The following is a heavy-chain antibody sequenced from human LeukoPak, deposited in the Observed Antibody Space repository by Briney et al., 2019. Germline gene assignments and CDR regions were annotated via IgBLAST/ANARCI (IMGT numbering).Heavy chain of an antibody. CDR2: IKQDGSEK. V-gene: IGHV3-7*01. D-gene: IGHD5-12*01. CDR3: ARDQEGGLRSFARGSDY. CDR1: GFTFSSYW. Sequence: PGGSLRLSCAASGFTFSSYWMSWVRQAPGKGLEWVANIKQDGSEKYYVDSVKGRFTISRDNAKNSLYLQMNSLRAEDTAVYYCARDQEGGLRSFARGSDYWGQGTLVTVSS. J-gene: IGHJ4*02.